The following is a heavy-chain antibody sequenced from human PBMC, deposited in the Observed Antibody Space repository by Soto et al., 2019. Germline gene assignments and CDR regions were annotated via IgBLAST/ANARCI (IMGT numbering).Heavy chain of an antibody. Sequence: GGSLRLSCAASGFTFSSYGMHWVRQAPGKGLEWVAVIWYDGSNKYYADSVKGRFTISRDNSKNTLYLQMNSLRAEDTAVYYCARGPVVVTVYYCYGMDVWGQGTMVTVSS. V-gene: IGHV3-33*01. CDR1: GFTFSSYG. D-gene: IGHD2-21*02. J-gene: IGHJ6*02. CDR3: ARGPVVVTVYYCYGMDV. CDR2: IWYDGSNK.